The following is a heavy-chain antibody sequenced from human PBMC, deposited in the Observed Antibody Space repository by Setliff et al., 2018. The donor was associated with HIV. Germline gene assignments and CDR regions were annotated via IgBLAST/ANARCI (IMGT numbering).Heavy chain of an antibody. J-gene: IGHJ6*03. CDR1: GYTFSRYA. CDR2: INAGNGNT. CDR3: ARVQTMAVAGTQYYYMDV. Sequence: ASLKVSCKASGYTFSRYAMHWVRQAPGQRLEWMGWINAGNGNTKYSQKFQGRVSIARDTSASTAYMGLSSLRSEDTAVYYCARVQTMAVAGTQYYYMDVWGKGTTVTVSS. D-gene: IGHD6-19*01. V-gene: IGHV1-3*01.